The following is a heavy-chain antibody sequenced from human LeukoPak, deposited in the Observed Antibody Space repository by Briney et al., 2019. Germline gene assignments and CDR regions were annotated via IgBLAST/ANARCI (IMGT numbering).Heavy chain of an antibody. CDR3: AREVDIVATGPGWFDP. Sequence: ASVKVSCKASGGTFSSYAISWVRQAPGQGLEWMGRIIPIFGTANYAQKFQGRVTITTVESTSTAYMELSSLRSEDTAVYYCAREVDIVATGPGWFDPWGQGTLVTVSS. D-gene: IGHD5-12*01. V-gene: IGHV1-69*05. CDR2: IIPIFGTA. J-gene: IGHJ5*02. CDR1: GGTFSSYA.